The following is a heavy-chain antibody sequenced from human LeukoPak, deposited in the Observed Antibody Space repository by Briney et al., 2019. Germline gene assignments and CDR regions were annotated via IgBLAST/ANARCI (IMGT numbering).Heavy chain of an antibody. J-gene: IGHJ4*02. CDR3: ARYTPSGYSSGWYPGSFDY. D-gene: IGHD6-19*01. CDR1: GGSISSYY. Sequence: SETLSLTCTVSGGSISSYYWSWIRQPPGKGLEWIGYIYYSGSTNYNPSLKSRVTISVDTSKNQFSLKLSSVTAADTAVYYCARYTPSGYSSGWYPGSFDYWGQGTLVTVSS. CDR2: IYYSGST. V-gene: IGHV4-59*08.